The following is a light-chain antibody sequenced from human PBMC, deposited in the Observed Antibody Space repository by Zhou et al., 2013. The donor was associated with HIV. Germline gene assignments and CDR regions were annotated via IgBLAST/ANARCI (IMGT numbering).Light chain of an antibody. J-gene: IGKJ1*01. Sequence: DIQMTQSPSTLSASVGDRVTITCRASQSISRWVAWYQQKPGEAPKLLIYKASTLQSGVPSRFSGTGSGTDFALTISSLQPDDFATYYCQKYNSDPWTFGQGTKVEI. CDR3: QKYNSDPWT. V-gene: IGKV1-5*03. CDR1: QSISRW. CDR2: KAS.